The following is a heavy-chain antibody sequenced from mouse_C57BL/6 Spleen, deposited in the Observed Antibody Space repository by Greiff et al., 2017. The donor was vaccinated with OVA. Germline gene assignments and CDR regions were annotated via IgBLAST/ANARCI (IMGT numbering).Heavy chain of an antibody. D-gene: IGHD2-3*01. J-gene: IGHJ2*01. V-gene: IGHV1-50*01. CDR2: LDPSDSYT. CDR1: GYTFTSYW. Sequence: VQLQQPGAELVKPGASVKLSCKASGYTFTSYWMQWVKQRPGQGLAWIGELDPSDSYTNSNQKFKGKATLTVDTSSSTSYMQLSSLTSEDSAVYYCARSAYDCYYVTPDYWGQGTTLTVSS. CDR3: ARSAYDCYYVTPDY.